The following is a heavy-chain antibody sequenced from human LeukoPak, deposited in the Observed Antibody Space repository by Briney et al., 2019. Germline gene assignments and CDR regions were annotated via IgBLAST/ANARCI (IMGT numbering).Heavy chain of an antibody. J-gene: IGHJ6*02. CDR2: IESKTDGGTT. CDR1: GFTFSNAW. CDR3: TTDVPMVLGGMDV. V-gene: IGHV3-15*07. D-gene: IGHD3-10*01. Sequence: PGGSLRLSCAASGFTFSNAWMNWVRQAPGKGLEWVGRIESKTDGGTTDYAAPVKGRFTISRDDSKNTLYLQMNSLKTEDTAVYYCTTDVPMVLGGMDVWGQGTTVTVSS.